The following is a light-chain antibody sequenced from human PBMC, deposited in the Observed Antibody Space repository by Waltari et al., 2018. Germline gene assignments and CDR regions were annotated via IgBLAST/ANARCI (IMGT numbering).Light chain of an antibody. Sequence: DIQMTQSTSTLSASVGDRVTITCRASQSISSWLAWYQQKAGKAPKLLIYKASSLESGVPSRFSGSGSGTEFTLTISSLQPDDFATYYCQQYNSYSGTFGQGTKLEIK. CDR3: QQYNSYSGT. V-gene: IGKV1-5*03. CDR2: KAS. J-gene: IGKJ2*01. CDR1: QSISSW.